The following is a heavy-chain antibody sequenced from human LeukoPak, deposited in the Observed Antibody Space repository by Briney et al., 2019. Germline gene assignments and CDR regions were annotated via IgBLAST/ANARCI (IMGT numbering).Heavy chain of an antibody. J-gene: IGHJ6*03. CDR3: ARAKYQLPKYYMDV. D-gene: IGHD2-2*01. V-gene: IGHV4-61*02. CDR1: GGSISSGSYY. Sequence: PSQTLSLTCTVSGGSISSGSYYWSWIRQPAGKGLEWIGRIYTSGSTNYNPSLKGRVTISVDTSKNQFSLKLSSVTAADTAVYYCARAKYQLPKYYMDVWGKGTTVTVSS. CDR2: IYTSGST.